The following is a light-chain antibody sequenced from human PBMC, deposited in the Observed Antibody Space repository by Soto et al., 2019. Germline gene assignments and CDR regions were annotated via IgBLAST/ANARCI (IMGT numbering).Light chain of an antibody. Sequence: QSALTQPASVSGSPGQSITISCTGTSSDVGGYNYVSWYQQHPGKAPKLMIYEVSNRPSGVSNRFSGSKSGNTASLTISGLQAEDEADYYCGSWDSRLSVVVFGGGTKLTVL. CDR3: GSWDSRLSVVV. CDR1: SSDVGGYNY. CDR2: EVS. V-gene: IGLV2-14*01. J-gene: IGLJ2*01.